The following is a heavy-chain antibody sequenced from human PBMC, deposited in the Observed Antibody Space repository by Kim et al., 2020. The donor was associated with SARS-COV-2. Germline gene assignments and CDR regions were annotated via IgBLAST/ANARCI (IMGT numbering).Heavy chain of an antibody. D-gene: IGHD2-2*01. V-gene: IGHV1-69*13. CDR3: ARGDCSSTSCYYYYGMDV. CDR1: GGTFSSYA. J-gene: IGHJ6*02. CDR2: IIPIFGTA. Sequence: SVKVSCKASGGTFSSYAISWVRQAPGQGLEWMGGIIPIFGTANYAQKFQGRVTITADESTSTAYMELSSLRSEDTAVYYCARGDCSSTSCYYYYGMDVWGQGTTVTVSS.